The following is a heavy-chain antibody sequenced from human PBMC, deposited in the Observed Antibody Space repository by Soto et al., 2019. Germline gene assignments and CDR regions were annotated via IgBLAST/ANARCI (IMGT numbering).Heavy chain of an antibody. CDR1: GGSFSGYF. Sequence: QLHQQQWGAGLLKPSETLSLTCAVYGGSFSGYFWNWIRQSPGKGLEWIGKVNHNGRNNYNPSLKSRVTISLDMSKNQISVKLTSVTAADTAVYYCARGGSSDWQVAFDFWGQGTMVTVSS. V-gene: IGHV4-34*01. CDR3: ARGGSSDWQVAFDF. D-gene: IGHD6-19*01. J-gene: IGHJ3*01. CDR2: VNHNGRN.